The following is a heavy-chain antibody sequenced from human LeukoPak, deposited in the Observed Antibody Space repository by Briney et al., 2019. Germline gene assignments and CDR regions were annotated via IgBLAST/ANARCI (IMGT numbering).Heavy chain of an antibody. CDR1: GYTFTSYG. D-gene: IGHD3-10*01. J-gene: IGHJ6*03. CDR3: ARMVRGGIKARNYYYYMDV. Sequence: ASVKVSCKASGYTFTSYGISWVRQAPGQGLEWMGWISAYNGNTNYAQKLQGRVTMTTDTSTSTAYMELRSLRSDDTAAYYCARMVRGGIKARNYYYYMDVWGKGTTVTVSS. V-gene: IGHV1-18*01. CDR2: ISAYNGNT.